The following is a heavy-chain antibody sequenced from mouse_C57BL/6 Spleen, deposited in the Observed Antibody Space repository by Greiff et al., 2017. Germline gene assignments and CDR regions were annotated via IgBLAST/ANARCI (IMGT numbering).Heavy chain of an antibody. D-gene: IGHD2-3*01. Sequence: VQLQQSGAELVKPGASVKLSCKASGYTFTSYWITWVKQRPGQGLEWIGEIYPGSGSTNYNEKFKGKATLTVDTSSSTVYMQLSSLTSDDSAVYYCARGNDGCCWGQGTTVTFSS. CDR3: ARGNDGCC. CDR2: IYPGSGST. J-gene: IGHJ2*01. CDR1: GYTFTSYW. V-gene: IGHV1-55*01.